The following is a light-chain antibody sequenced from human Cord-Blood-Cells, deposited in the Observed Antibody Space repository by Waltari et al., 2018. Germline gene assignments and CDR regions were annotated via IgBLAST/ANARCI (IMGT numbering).Light chain of an antibody. CDR2: AAS. CDR3: QQSYSTPLT. Sequence: DIQMTQSPSSLSASVGDRVXXTFRASQSISSYLNWYQQKPGKAPKLLIYAASSLQSGVPSRFSGSGSGTDFTLTISSLQPEDFATYYCQQSYSTPLTFGGGTKVEIK. CDR1: QSISSY. J-gene: IGKJ4*01. V-gene: IGKV1-39*01.